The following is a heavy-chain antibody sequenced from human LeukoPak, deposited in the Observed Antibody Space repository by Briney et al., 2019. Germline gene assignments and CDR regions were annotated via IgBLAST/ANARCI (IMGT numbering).Heavy chain of an antibody. D-gene: IGHD3-3*01. J-gene: IGHJ6*02. CDR3: RTDYDFWSGYYGYYYYGMDV. Sequence: GGSLRLSCTASGFTFGDYAMSWVRQAPGKGLEWVGFIRSKAYGGTTEYAASVKGRFTISRDDSKSIAYLQMNSLKTEDTAVYYCRTDYDFWSGYYGYYYYGMDVWGQGTTVTVSS. CDR2: IRSKAYGGTT. V-gene: IGHV3-49*04. CDR1: GFTFGDYA.